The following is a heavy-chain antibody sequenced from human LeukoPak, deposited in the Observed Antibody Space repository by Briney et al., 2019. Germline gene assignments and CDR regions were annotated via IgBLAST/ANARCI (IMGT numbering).Heavy chain of an antibody. V-gene: IGHV3-23*01. Sequence: GGSLRLSCAASGFTFSSYAMSWVRQAPGKGLEWVSVISASDGSTSYADSVKGRFTISRDNSKNTLYLQMNSLRAEDTAVYYCAKDTGYSYGYDWFDPWGQGTLVTVSS. CDR1: GFTFSSYA. CDR3: AKDTGYSYGYDWFDP. J-gene: IGHJ5*02. CDR2: ISASDGST. D-gene: IGHD5-18*01.